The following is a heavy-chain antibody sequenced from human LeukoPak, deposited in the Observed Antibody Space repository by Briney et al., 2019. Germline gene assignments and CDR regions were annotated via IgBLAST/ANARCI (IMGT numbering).Heavy chain of an antibody. D-gene: IGHD6-19*01. CDR3: ARGDKQWLVLYGMDV. V-gene: IGHV3-30*03. Sequence: GGSLRLSCAASGFTFSSHGMHWVRQGPGKGLQWVAVVSNDGSSKYYADSVKGRFTISRDNSKNTLYLQMNSLRAEDTAVYYCARGDKQWLVLYGMDVWGQGTTVTVSS. CDR1: GFTFSSHG. J-gene: IGHJ6*02. CDR2: VSNDGSSK.